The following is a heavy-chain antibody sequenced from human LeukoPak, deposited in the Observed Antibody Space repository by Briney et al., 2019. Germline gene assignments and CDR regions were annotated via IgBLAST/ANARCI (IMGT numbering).Heavy chain of an antibody. D-gene: IGHD2-2*01. J-gene: IGHJ4*02. CDR1: GFILSNYW. Sequence: GGSLRLSCAASGFILSNYWMSWVRQAPGKGLEWVANIKQDGSEKYYVDSVKGRFTISRDNAKNSLDLQLNSLRAEDTAVYYCARWVGYCSTTSCNYYDYWGQGTLVTVSS. V-gene: IGHV3-7*01. CDR2: IKQDGSEK. CDR3: ARWVGYCSTTSCNYYDY.